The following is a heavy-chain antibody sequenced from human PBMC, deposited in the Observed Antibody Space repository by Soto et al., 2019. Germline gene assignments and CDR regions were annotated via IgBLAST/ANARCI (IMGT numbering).Heavy chain of an antibody. CDR3: ARSSAVAGSPSTEYFQH. V-gene: IGHV1-69*01. Sequence: QVQLVQSGAEVKKPGSSVKVSCKASGGTFSSYAISWVRQAPGQGLKWMGGIIPIFGTANYAQKFQGRVTITADESTSTAYMELSSLRSEDTAVYYCARSSAVAGSPSTEYFQHWGQGTLVTVSS. J-gene: IGHJ1*01. D-gene: IGHD6-19*01. CDR2: IIPIFGTA. CDR1: GGTFSSYA.